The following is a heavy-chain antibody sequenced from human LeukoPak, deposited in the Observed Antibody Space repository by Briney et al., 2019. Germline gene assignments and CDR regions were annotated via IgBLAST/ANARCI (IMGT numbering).Heavy chain of an antibody. D-gene: IGHD3-22*01. CDR1: GGSISSGGYY. CDR2: ISYSGSS. V-gene: IGHV4-31*03. J-gene: IGHJ4*02. CDR3: ARANGFYDLAFDY. Sequence: SQTLSLTCTVSGGSISSGGYYWTWIRQLPGKGLKYIGYISYSGSSYYSPFLKSRGTISVDTSKNQLSLKLRSVTAADTAVYYCARANGFYDLAFDYWGQGTLVTVSS.